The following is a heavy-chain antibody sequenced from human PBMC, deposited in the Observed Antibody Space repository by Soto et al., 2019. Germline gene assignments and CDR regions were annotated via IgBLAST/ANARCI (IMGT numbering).Heavy chain of an antibody. D-gene: IGHD1-26*01. J-gene: IGHJ4*02. CDR1: GGSVSSGSYY. V-gene: IGHV4-61*01. CDR3: ARDTGELQFDY. Sequence: SETLSLTCTVSGGSVSSGSYYWSWIRQPPGKGLEWIGYIYYSGSTNYNPSLKSRVTISVDTSKNQFSLKLSSVTAADTAVYYCARDTGELQFDYWGQGTLVTVSS. CDR2: IYYSGST.